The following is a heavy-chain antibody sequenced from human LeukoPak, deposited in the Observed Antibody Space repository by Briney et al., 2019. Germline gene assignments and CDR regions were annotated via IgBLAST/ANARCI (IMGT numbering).Heavy chain of an antibody. J-gene: IGHJ4*02. CDR3: AKDNYDILTGYYMGGESPYYFDY. D-gene: IGHD3-9*01. Sequence: PGGSLRLSCAASGFTFSSYGMHWVRQAPGKGLEWVAFIRYDGSNKYYADSVKGRFTISRDNSKNTLYLQMNSLRAEDTAVYYCAKDNYDILTGYYMGGESPYYFDYWGQGTLVTVSS. CDR2: IRYDGSNK. V-gene: IGHV3-30*02. CDR1: GFTFSSYG.